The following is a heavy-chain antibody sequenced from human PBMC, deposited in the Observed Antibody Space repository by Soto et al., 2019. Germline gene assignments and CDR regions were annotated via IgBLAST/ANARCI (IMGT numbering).Heavy chain of an antibody. CDR3: AAPIAVAGMGTFNAFDI. D-gene: IGHD6-19*01. J-gene: IGHJ3*02. Sequence: PGESLKISCKGSGYSFTSYWIGWVRQMPGKGLEWMGIIYPGDSDTRYSPSFQGQVTISADKSISTAYLQWSSLKASDTAMYYCAAPIAVAGMGTFNAFDIWGQGTMVTVSS. CDR1: GYSFTSYW. V-gene: IGHV5-51*01. CDR2: IYPGDSDT.